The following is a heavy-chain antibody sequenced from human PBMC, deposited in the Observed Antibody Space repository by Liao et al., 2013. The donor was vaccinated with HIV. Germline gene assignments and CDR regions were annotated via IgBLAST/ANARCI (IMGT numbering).Heavy chain of an antibody. Sequence: QVQLLQRGAGLLKPSETLSLICAVSGGSFTGYHWSWIRQPPGKGLEWIGEINHRGSSNYNPSLKSRVSISVDTSKNQFSLKLSSVTAADTAVYYCARGGRRDYYSRSDYYYYYMDVWGKGTTVTVSS. CDR1: GGSFTGYH. D-gene: IGHD4-17*01. V-gene: IGHV4-34*01. CDR3: ARGGRRDYYSRSDYYYYYMDV. CDR2: INHRGSS. J-gene: IGHJ6*03.